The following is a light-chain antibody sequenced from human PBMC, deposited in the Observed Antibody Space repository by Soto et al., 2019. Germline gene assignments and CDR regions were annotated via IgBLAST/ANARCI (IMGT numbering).Light chain of an antibody. Sequence: QSALTQPASVSGSPGQSITISCTGTSSDVGGYKYVSWYQQHPGKAPKLMIYDVSNRPSGVSNRFSGSKSGNTASLTISGLQAEDEADYYCSSYTSSSKKVFGGGTKLTVL. J-gene: IGLJ3*02. CDR3: SSYTSSSKKV. CDR1: SSDVGGYKY. V-gene: IGLV2-14*01. CDR2: DVS.